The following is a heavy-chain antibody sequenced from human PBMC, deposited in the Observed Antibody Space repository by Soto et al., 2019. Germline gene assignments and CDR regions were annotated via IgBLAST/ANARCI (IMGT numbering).Heavy chain of an antibody. CDR1: GFTFSSYA. CDR2: ISGSGGST. D-gene: IGHD2-2*01. J-gene: IGHJ6*03. V-gene: IGHV3-23*01. Sequence: GGSLRLSCAASGFTFSSYAMSWVRQAPGKGLEWVSAISGSGGSTYYADSVKGRFTISRDNSKNTLYLQMNSLRAEDTAVYYCVSSSTSLPPYYYYMDVWGKGTTVTVSS. CDR3: VSSSTSLPPYYYYMDV.